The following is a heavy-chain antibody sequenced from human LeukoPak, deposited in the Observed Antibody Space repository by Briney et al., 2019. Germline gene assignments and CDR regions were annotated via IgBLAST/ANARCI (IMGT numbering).Heavy chain of an antibody. D-gene: IGHD6-6*01. J-gene: IGHJ6*03. CDR3: ARDLIAARPAVSYYYYYYMDV. Sequence: GASVKDSCKASGYTFTSYYMHWVRQAPGQGLEWMGIINPSGGSTSYAQKFQGRVTMTRDMSTSTVYMELSSLRSEDTAVYYCARDLIAARPAVSYYYYYYMDVWGKGTTVTVSS. CDR1: GYTFTSYY. CDR2: INPSGGST. V-gene: IGHV1-46*01.